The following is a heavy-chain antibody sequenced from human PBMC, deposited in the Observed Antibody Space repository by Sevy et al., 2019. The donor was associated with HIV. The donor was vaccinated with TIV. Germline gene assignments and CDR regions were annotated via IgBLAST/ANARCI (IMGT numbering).Heavy chain of an antibody. CDR2: IYYSGST. CDR3: ARQEKHVRGVSYYYGMDV. Sequence: SETLSLTCTVSGGSISSSSYYWGWIRQPPGKGLEWIGSIYYSGSTYYNPSLKSRVTISVDTSKNQFSLKLSSVTAADTAVYYCARQEKHVRGVSYYYGMDVWGQGTTVTVSS. D-gene: IGHD3-10*01. J-gene: IGHJ6*02. CDR1: GGSISSSSYY. V-gene: IGHV4-39*01.